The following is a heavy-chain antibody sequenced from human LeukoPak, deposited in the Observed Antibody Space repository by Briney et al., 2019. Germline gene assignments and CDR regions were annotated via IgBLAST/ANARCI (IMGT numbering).Heavy chain of an antibody. J-gene: IGHJ4*02. CDR3: ARDLSFSPDF. V-gene: IGHV3-74*01. CDR1: GFTFRNSW. CDR2: VSPEG. Sequence: GGSLRLSCAASGFTFRNSWMHWVRQAPGKGRVWVSHVSPEGSYADSGEGRFTISRDNAKNTIFLQMNSLRAEDTAVYYCARDLSFSPDFWGRGTLVTVSS.